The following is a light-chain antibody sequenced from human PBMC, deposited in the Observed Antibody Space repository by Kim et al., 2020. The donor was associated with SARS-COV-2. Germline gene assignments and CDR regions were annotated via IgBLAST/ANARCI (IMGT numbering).Light chain of an antibody. CDR3: QQYNSYQFT. CDR2: KAS. Sequence: SVGDRVTITCRASHSISSWLAWYQQKPGKAPKLLIYKASSLESGVPSRFSGSGSGTEFTLTISSLQPDDFATYYCQQYNSYQFTFGPGTKVDIK. CDR1: HSISSW. J-gene: IGKJ3*01. V-gene: IGKV1-5*03.